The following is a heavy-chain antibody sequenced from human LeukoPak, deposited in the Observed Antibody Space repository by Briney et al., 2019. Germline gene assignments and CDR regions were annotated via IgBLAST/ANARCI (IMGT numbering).Heavy chain of an antibody. J-gene: IGHJ2*01. V-gene: IGHV4-59*01. Sequence: ASETLSLTCTVSGGSISSYYWSWIRQPPGKGLEWIGYIYYSGSTNYNPSFKSRVTISVDTSKDQFSLKLSSVTAADTAVYYCARQYLGYFDLWGRGTLVTVSS. D-gene: IGHD2-2*01. CDR1: GGSISSYY. CDR2: IYYSGST. CDR3: ARQYLGYFDL.